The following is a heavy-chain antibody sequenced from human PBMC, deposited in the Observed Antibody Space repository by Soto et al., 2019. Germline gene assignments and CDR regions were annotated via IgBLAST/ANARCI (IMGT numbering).Heavy chain of an antibody. V-gene: IGHV1-24*01. J-gene: IGHJ4*02. CDR2: FDPEDGET. CDR3: YMVLSSLRSEDTSVYYCAYGPAGRCQGWFGELFTYYFDY. D-gene: IGHD3-22*01. Sequence: VRLVQSGAEVKKPGASVKVSCKVSGYTLTELSMHWVRQAPGKGLGWLGGFDPEDGETIYAQKVQGRVNMTEDKTIYEEKFQGRVTMTEYTYTDTDYMVLSSLRSEDTSVYYCAYGPAGRCQGWFGELFTYYFDYLSQRNLGSESS. CDR1: GYTLTELS.